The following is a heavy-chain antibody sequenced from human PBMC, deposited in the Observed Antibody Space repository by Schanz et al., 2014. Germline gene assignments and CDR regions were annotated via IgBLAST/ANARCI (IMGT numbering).Heavy chain of an antibody. J-gene: IGHJ6*02. CDR3: ARGREKWEPTSGMDV. D-gene: IGHD1-26*01. Sequence: QVQLVQSGAEVKKPGASVKVSCKASGYTFTSSGFSWVRQAPGQGLEWMGRIIPIVGRANYAQKFQGRVTLIADRSTSTAYMELSSLRSDDTAIYYCARGREKWEPTSGMDVWGQGTTVTVSS. CDR1: GYTFTSSG. V-gene: IGHV1-69*04. CDR2: IIPIVGRA.